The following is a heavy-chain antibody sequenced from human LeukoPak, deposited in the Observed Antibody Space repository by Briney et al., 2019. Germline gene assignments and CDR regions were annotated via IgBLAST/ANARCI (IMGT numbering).Heavy chain of an antibody. CDR1: GFTVSSNY. D-gene: IGHD4-17*01. V-gene: IGHV3-66*01. CDR2: IYSGGST. J-gene: IGHJ6*02. CDR3: ALATVTTDYYYGMDV. Sequence: PGGSLRLSCAASGFTVSSNYMSWVRQAPGKGLEWVSVIYSGGSTYYADSVEGRFTISRDNSKNTLYLQMNSLRAEDTAVYYCALATVTTDYYYGMDVWGQGTTVTVSS.